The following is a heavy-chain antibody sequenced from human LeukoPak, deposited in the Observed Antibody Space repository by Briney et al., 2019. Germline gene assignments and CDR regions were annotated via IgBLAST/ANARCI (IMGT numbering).Heavy chain of an antibody. CDR3: ARPHRGGSYRLPYFDY. J-gene: IGHJ4*02. CDR1: GGSFSGYY. V-gene: IGHV4-34*01. Sequence: SETLSLTCAVYGGSFSGYYWSWIRQPPGKGLEWIGEINHSGSTNYNPSLKSRVTISVDTSKNQFSLRLSSVTAADTAVYYCARPHRGGSYRLPYFDYWGQGTLVTVSS. CDR2: INHSGST. D-gene: IGHD2-2*01.